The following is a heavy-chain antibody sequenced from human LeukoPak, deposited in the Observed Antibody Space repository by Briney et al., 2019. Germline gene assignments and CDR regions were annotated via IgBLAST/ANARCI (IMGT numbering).Heavy chain of an antibody. D-gene: IGHD2-2*01. J-gene: IGHJ4*02. V-gene: IGHV1-18*01. CDR3: ARTPAGVVVPAAVKLPFDY. Sequence: ASVKVSCKASGYTFTSYGISWVRQAPGQGREWMGWISAYNGNTNYTQKLQGRVTMTTDTSTSTAYMELRSLRSDDTAVYYCARTPAGVVVPAAVKLPFDYWGQGTLVTVSS. CDR2: ISAYNGNT. CDR1: GYTFTSYG.